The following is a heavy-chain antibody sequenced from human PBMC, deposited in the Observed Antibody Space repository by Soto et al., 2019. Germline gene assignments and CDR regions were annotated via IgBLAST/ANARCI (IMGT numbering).Heavy chain of an antibody. D-gene: IGHD2-15*01. CDR2: IDGSTSYT. V-gene: IGHV3-11*05. Sequence: QVQLVESGGGLVKPGGSLRLSCAASGFTFSDYYMNWIRQAPGKGLEWISYIDGSTSYTKYADSVKGRFTISRDNAKKSLYLQMNSLRAEDTAVYYCARGGYCGGCAFEMWGQGTMVSVSS. CDR3: ARGGYCGGCAFEM. J-gene: IGHJ3*02. CDR1: GFTFSDYY.